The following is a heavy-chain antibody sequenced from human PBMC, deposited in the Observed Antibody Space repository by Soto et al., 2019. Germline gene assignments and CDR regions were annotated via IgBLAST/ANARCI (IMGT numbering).Heavy chain of an antibody. V-gene: IGHV1-69*13. CDR2: IIPIFGTA. D-gene: IGHD6-19*01. J-gene: IGHJ4*02. Sequence: SVKVSCKASGGTFSSYAISWVRQAPGQGLEWMGGIIPIFGTANYAQKFQGRVTITADESTSTAYMELSSLRSEDTAVYYCARAPVAGYYFDYWGQGTLVTVSS. CDR1: GGTFSSYA. CDR3: ARAPVAGYYFDY.